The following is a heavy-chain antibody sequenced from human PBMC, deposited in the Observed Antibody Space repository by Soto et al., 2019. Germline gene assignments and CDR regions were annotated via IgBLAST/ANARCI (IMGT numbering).Heavy chain of an antibody. CDR1: GFTFSSYG. Sequence: PGGSLRLSCAASGFTFSSYGMHWVRQAPGKGLEWVAVISYDGSNKYYADSVKGRFTISRDNSKNTLYLQMNSLRAEDTAVYYCAKELPYSSGWSPTQTHYYFDYWDQGTLVTVSS. V-gene: IGHV3-30*18. J-gene: IGHJ4*02. CDR2: ISYDGSNK. D-gene: IGHD6-19*01. CDR3: AKELPYSSGWSPTQTHYYFDY.